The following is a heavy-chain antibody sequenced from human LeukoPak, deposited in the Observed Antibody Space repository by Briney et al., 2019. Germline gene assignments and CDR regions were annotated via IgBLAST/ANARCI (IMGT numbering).Heavy chain of an antibody. J-gene: IGHJ4*02. CDR3: ARVGYSSGAFDY. CDR2: IIPIFGTA. Sequence: ASVKVSCKASGGTFSSYAISWVRQAPGQGLEWMGGIIPIFGTANYAQKFQGRVTITTDESTSTAYMELSSLRSEDTAVYYCARVGYSSGAFDYWGQGTLVTVSS. D-gene: IGHD6-19*01. V-gene: IGHV1-69*05. CDR1: GGTFSSYA.